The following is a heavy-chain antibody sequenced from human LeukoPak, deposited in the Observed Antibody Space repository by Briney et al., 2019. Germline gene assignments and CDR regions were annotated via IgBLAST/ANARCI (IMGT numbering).Heavy chain of an antibody. CDR2: IHPGRDTT. V-gene: IGHV1-46*01. CDR1: GYPFINYY. J-gene: IGHJ1*01. Sequence: GASVKISCKASGYPFINYYIHWVQQAPGQGLEWMGTIHPGRDTTTYAQNFRGRVTMTRDTSTRTVHMELNSLGSGDTAVYYCARPDSTSSRSYFPYWGQGTLVTVSS. D-gene: IGHD6-6*01. CDR3: ARPDSTSSRSYFPY.